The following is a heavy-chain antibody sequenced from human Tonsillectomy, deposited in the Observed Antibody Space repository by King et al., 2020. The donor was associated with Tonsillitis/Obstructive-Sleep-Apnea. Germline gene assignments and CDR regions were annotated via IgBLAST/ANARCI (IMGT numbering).Heavy chain of an antibody. CDR2: IYYSGST. CDR3: AREVDCSGGSCYSGYFDY. V-gene: IGHV4-59*01. CDR1: GGSISSYY. D-gene: IGHD2-15*01. Sequence: VQLQESGPGLVKPSETLSLTCTVSGGSISSYYWSWLRQPPGKGLEWIGYIYYSGSTNYNPSLKSRVTISVDTSKNQFSLKLSSVTAADTAVYYCAREVDCSGGSCYSGYFDYWGQGTLVTVSS. J-gene: IGHJ4*02.